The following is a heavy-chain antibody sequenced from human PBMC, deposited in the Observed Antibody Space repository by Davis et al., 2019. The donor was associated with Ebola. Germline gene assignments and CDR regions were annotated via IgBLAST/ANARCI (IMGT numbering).Heavy chain of an antibody. D-gene: IGHD2-2*01. CDR3: ARDQTRYCSSTSCYPTDY. CDR2: ISAYNGNT. CDR1: GYTFTSYG. V-gene: IGHV1-18*04. J-gene: IGHJ4*02. Sequence: ASVKVSCKASGYTFTSYGISWVRQAPGQGLEWMGWISAYNGNTNYAQKLQGRVTMTTDTSTSTAYMELRSLRSDDTAVYYCARDQTRYCSSTSCYPTDYWGQGTLVTVSS.